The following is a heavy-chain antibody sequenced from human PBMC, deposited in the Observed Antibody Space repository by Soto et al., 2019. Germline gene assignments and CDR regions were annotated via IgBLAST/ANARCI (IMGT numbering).Heavy chain of an antibody. CDR1: GLTFTDYW. D-gene: IGHD1-26*01. J-gene: IGHJ4*02. V-gene: IGHV3-7*03. CDR2: IKQDESEK. Sequence: PGGSLRLSCVTYGLTFTDYWMSWVRQAPGKGLEWVANIKQDESEKNYLDSGKGRFTISRDNAKNSLYLQMNSLRAEDTAVYYCASDRFRGTYYLRGVTYFFEEWGQGAPVTVSS. CDR3: ASDRFRGTYYLRGVTYFFEE.